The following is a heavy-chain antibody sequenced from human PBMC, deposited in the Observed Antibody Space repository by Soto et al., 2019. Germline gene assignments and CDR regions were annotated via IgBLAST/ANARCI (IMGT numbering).Heavy chain of an antibody. D-gene: IGHD6-13*01. J-gene: IGHJ5*01. CDR1: GDSVSSYSST. CDR2: TYYRSKWYY. V-gene: IGHV6-1*01. Sequence: SQTLSLTCAISGDSVSSYSSTWNWIRQSLSRGLEWLGRTYYRSKWYYDYAVSVKSRITINPDTSNNQLSLHLNSVTPDDTAVYYCVGLIGSSWLDSWGQGTLVTVSS. CDR3: VGLIGSSWLDS.